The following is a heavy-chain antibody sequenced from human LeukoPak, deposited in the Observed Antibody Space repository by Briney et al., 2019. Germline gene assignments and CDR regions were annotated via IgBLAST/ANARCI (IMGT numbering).Heavy chain of an antibody. V-gene: IGHV3-23*01. CDR2: ISGSGGST. J-gene: IGHJ4*02. D-gene: IGHD3-9*01. CDR1: GFTLSSYA. CDR3: SKWGDYDVLTGYYDSDF. Sequence: GGSLRLSCAASGFTLSSYAMSWVRQAPGKGLEWVSAISGSGGSTYYADSVKGRFTISRDNSKNTLFLQMNSLRVEDTALYYCSKWGDYDVLTGYYDSDFWGQGTLVTVSS.